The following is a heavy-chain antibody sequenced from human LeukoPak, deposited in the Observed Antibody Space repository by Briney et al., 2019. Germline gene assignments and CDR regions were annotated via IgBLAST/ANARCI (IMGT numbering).Heavy chain of an antibody. Sequence: GGSLRLSCAASGFTLSSYAMSWVRQAPGKGLEWVSSISSSSSYIYYADSVKGRFTISRDNAKNSLYLQMNSLRAEDTAVYYCARVGYSSSWPYAESYYFDYWGQGTLVTVSS. CDR1: GFTLSSYA. CDR3: ARVGYSSSWPYAESYYFDY. J-gene: IGHJ4*02. CDR2: ISSSSSYI. V-gene: IGHV3-21*01. D-gene: IGHD6-13*01.